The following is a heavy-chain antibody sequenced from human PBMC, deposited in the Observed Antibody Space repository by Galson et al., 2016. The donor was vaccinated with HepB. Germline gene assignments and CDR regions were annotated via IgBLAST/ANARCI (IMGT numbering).Heavy chain of an antibody. D-gene: IGHD6-25*01. V-gene: IGHV3-74*01. CDR1: GFPFSNYW. J-gene: IGHJ4*02. CDR2: INSDGSST. CDR3: TRVAREGKAAAGLQI. Sequence: SLRLSCAASGFPFSNYWMHWVRQAPGKGPVWVSRINSDGSSTTYADSVKGRFTISRDNAKNTLYLQMNSLRAEDTALYYCTRVAREGKAAAGLQIWGQGTLVIVSS.